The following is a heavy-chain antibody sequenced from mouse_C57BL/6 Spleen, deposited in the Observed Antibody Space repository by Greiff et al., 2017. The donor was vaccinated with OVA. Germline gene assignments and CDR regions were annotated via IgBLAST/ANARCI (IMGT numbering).Heavy chain of an antibody. V-gene: IGHV1-9*01. Sequence: VQLQQSGAELMKPGASVKLSCKATGYTFTGYWIEWVKQRPGHGLEWIGEILPGSGSTNYNEKFKGKATFTADKSSNTTYMQLSSLTTEDSAIYYCARCYYGSSQLYYDAMDYWGQGTSVTVSS. D-gene: IGHD1-1*01. CDR2: ILPGSGST. J-gene: IGHJ4*01. CDR3: ARCYYGSSQLYYDAMDY. CDR1: GYTFTGYW.